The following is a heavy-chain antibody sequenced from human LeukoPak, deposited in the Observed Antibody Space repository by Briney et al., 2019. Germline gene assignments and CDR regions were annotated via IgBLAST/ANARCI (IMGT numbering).Heavy chain of an antibody. CDR1: GGSISSGGYY. D-gene: IGHD1-7*01. Sequence: SQTLSLTCTVSGGSISSGGYYWSWIRQPPGKGLEWIGYIYHSGSTYYNPSLKSRVTISVDTSKNQFSLKLSSVTAADTAVYYCARARELALDYWGQGTLVTVSS. CDR3: ARARELALDY. CDR2: IYHSGST. J-gene: IGHJ4*02. V-gene: IGHV4-30-2*01.